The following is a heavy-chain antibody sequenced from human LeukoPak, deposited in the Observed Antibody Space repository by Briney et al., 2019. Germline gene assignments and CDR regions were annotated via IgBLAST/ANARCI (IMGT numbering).Heavy chain of an antibody. J-gene: IGHJ6*03. CDR1: GYTFTSYD. Sequence: ASVKVSCKASGYTFTSYDINWVRQATGQGLEWMGWMNPNSGNTGYAQKFQGRVTMTRNTSISTAYMELSSLRSEDTAVYYCAREGYSSSLFAYYYMDVWGKGTTATVSS. CDR3: AREGYSSSLFAYYYMDV. D-gene: IGHD6-13*01. CDR2: MNPNSGNT. V-gene: IGHV1-8*01.